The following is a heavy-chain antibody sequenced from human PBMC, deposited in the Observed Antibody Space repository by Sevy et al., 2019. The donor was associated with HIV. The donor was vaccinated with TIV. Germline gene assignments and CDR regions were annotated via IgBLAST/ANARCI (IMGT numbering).Heavy chain of an antibody. CDR1: GYTFTSNW. CDR3: ARLNGATHYWYFDL. D-gene: IGHD5-12*01. Sequence: GESLKISCKGSGYTFTSNWIGWVRQMPGKGLELMGIIYPGDSDTRYSPSFQGQATISVDESISTAYLQWSSLKASDTAMYYCARLNGATHYWYFDLWGRGTLVTVSS. J-gene: IGHJ2*01. V-gene: IGHV5-51*01. CDR2: IYPGDSDT.